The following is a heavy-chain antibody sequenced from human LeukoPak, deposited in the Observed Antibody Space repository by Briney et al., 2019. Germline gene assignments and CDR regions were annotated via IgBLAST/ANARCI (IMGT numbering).Heavy chain of an antibody. Sequence: PSETLSLTCTVSGYSISSGYYWGWIRQPPGKGLEWIGSMYHSGSTYYNPSLKSRVTISVDTSKNQFSLKLSSVTAADTAVYYCARRKPRRGPFSGSYYAPFDYWGQGTLVTVSS. J-gene: IGHJ4*02. V-gene: IGHV4-38-2*02. CDR2: MYHSGST. CDR1: GYSISSGYY. CDR3: ARRKPRRGPFSGSYYAPFDY. D-gene: IGHD1-26*01.